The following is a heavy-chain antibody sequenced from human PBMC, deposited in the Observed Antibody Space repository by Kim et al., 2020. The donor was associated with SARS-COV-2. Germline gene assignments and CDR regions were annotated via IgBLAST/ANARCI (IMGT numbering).Heavy chain of an antibody. CDR1: GGSVTSSRSY. CDR3: ARGVLVGDVNYYFDS. D-gene: IGHD6-6*01. J-gene: IGHJ4*02. Sequence: SETLSLTCTVSGGSVTSSRSYWTWVRLPPGRQLEWIGYVYSSGHTKYSPSLRSRVTISLDTSQNIFSLNLTSVTAADTALYFCARGVLVGDVNYYFDSWGQGTRATVSS. CDR2: VYSSGHT. V-gene: IGHV4-61*03.